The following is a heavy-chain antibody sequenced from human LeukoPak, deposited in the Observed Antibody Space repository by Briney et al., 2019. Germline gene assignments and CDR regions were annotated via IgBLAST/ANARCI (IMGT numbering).Heavy chain of an antibody. V-gene: IGHV4-59*12. CDR2: IYYSASSNYNSGST. CDR3: TRGAGGIAAASYRGGWFDP. Sequence: SETLSLTCTVSGGSISSYHWSWIRQPPGRGLEWIGYIYYSASSNYNSGSTNYNPSLKSRITISVDTSKNQFSLKLSSVTAADTAVYYCTRGAGGIAAASYRGGWFDPWGQGTLVTVSS. J-gene: IGHJ5*02. CDR1: GGSISSYH. D-gene: IGHD6-13*01.